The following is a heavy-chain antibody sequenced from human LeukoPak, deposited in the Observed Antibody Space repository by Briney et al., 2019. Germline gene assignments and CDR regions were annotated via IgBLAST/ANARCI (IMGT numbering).Heavy chain of an antibody. CDR1: GFTFSSYA. Sequence: AGGSLRLSCAASGFTFSSYAMHWVRQAPGKGLEWVAVISYDGSNKYYADSVKGRSTISRDNSKNTLYLQMNSLRAEDTAVYYCARIGNPNEVLDYWGQGTLVTVSS. D-gene: IGHD1-1*01. CDR2: ISYDGSNK. J-gene: IGHJ4*02. V-gene: IGHV3-30-3*01. CDR3: ARIGNPNEVLDY.